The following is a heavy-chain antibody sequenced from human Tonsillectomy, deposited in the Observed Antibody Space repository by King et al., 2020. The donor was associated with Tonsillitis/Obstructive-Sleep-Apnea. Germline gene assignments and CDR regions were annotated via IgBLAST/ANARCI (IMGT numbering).Heavy chain of an antibody. J-gene: IGHJ4*02. CDR1: GGSFSGYY. V-gene: IGHV4-34*01. CDR3: ARARITSCGVVIIVFDY. Sequence: VQLQQWGAGLLKPSETLSLTCAVYGGSFSGYYWSWIRQPPGKGLEWIGEINHSGSTNYNPSLKSRVTISVDASKNQFSLKLSSVTAADTAVYYCARARITSCGVVIIVFDYWGQGTLVTVSS. D-gene: IGHD3-3*01. CDR2: INHSGST.